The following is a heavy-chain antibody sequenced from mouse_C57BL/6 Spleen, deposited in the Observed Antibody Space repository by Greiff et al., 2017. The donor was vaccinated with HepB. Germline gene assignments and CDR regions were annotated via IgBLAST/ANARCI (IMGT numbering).Heavy chain of an antibody. D-gene: IGHD1-1*01. J-gene: IGHJ2*01. Sequence: VHLVESGAELARPGASVKLSCKASGYTFTSYGISWVKQRTGQGLEWIGEIYPRSGNTYYNEKFKGKATLTADKSSSTAYMELRSLTSEDSAVYFCASSITTVVAGDYWGQGTTLTVSS. CDR2: IYPRSGNT. CDR3: ASSITTVVAGDY. V-gene: IGHV1-81*01. CDR1: GYTFTSYG.